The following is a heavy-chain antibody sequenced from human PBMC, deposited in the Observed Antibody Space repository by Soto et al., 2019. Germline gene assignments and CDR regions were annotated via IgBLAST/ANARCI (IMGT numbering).Heavy chain of an antibody. Sequence: EVQLVESGGGLVQPGGSLRLSCAASGFTFSSYWMSWVRQAPGKGLEWVANIKQDGSEKYYVDSVKGRFTISRDNAKNSLYLQMNSLRAEDTAVYYCARENDGDYYYYGSGSYGYWGQGTLVTVSS. CDR2: IKQDGSEK. D-gene: IGHD3-10*01. J-gene: IGHJ4*02. V-gene: IGHV3-7*01. CDR3: ARENDGDYYYYGSGSYGY. CDR1: GFTFSSYW.